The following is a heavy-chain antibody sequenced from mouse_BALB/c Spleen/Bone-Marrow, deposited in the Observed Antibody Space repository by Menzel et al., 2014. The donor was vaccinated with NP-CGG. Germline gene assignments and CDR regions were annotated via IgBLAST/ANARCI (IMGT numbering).Heavy chain of an antibody. Sequence: EVQLVESGGGLVKPGGSLKLSCAASGFTFSSYAMSWVRQTPEKRLEWVASITRGGNTYYPDSVEGRFTISRDNARDILYLQMSSLRSEDTAMYYCARGEIYYYGSTHYFDYWGQGTTLTVSS. D-gene: IGHD1-1*01. CDR3: ARGEIYYYGSTHYFDY. CDR1: GFTFSSYA. J-gene: IGHJ2*01. CDR2: ITRGGNT. V-gene: IGHV5-6-5*01.